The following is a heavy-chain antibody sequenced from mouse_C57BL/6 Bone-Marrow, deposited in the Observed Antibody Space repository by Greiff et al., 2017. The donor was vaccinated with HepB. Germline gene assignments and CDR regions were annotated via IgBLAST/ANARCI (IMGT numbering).Heavy chain of an antibody. CDR1: GYTFTSYW. CDR3: AGFLFDY. J-gene: IGHJ2*01. Sequence: QVQLQQPGAELVMPGASVKLSCKASGYTFTSYWMHWVKQRPGQGLEWIGEIDPSDSYTNYNQKFKGKSTLTVDKSSSTAYMQLSSLPSEDSAVYYCAGFLFDYWGQGTTLTVSS. CDR2: IDPSDSYT. V-gene: IGHV1-69*01.